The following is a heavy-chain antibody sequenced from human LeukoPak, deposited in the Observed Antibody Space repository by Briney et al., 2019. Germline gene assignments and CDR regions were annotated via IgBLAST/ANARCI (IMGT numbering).Heavy chain of an antibody. V-gene: IGHV1-69*02. Sequence: ASVKVSCKASGGTFSSSTISWVRQAPGQGLEWMGRIIPILGLANYAQKFQGRVTITADKSTSTAYMELSSLRSEDTAVYYCTTLGPQQHLVEGWWFDPWGQGTLVTVSS. D-gene: IGHD6-13*01. J-gene: IGHJ5*02. CDR2: IIPILGLA. CDR1: GGTFSSST. CDR3: TTLGPQQHLVEGWWFDP.